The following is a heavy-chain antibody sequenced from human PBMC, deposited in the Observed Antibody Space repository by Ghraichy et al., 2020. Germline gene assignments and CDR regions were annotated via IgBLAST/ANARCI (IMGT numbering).Heavy chain of an antibody. CDR3: ASSKAYCGGDCYYDQGWNYGMDV. J-gene: IGHJ6*02. CDR1: GGTFSSYT. D-gene: IGHD2-21*02. Sequence: VSCKASGGTFSSYTISWVRQAPGQGLEWMGRIIPILGIANYAQKFQGRVTITADKSTSTAYMELSSLRSEDTAVYYCASSKAYCGGDCYYDQGWNYGMDVWGQGTTVTVSS. V-gene: IGHV1-69*02. CDR2: IIPILGIA.